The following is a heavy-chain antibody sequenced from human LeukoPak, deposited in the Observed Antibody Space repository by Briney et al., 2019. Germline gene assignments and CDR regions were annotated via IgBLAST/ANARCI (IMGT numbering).Heavy chain of an antibody. CDR1: GGSISSYY. CDR3: ARDYYDSSGYYWRYFDY. CDR2: IYYSGST. J-gene: IGHJ4*02. V-gene: IGHV4-59*01. D-gene: IGHD3-22*01. Sequence: SETLSLTCTVSGGSISSYYWSWIRQPLGKGLEWIGYIYYSGSTNYNPSLKSRVTISVDTSKNQFSLKLSSVTAADTAVYYCARDYYDSSGYYWRYFDYWGQGTLVTVSS.